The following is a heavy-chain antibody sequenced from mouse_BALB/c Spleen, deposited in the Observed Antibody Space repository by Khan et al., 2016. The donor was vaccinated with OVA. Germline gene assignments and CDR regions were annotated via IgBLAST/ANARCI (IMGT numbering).Heavy chain of an antibody. CDR2: INPSTGYT. D-gene: IGHD1-1*01. Sequence: QVQLQQSGAELAKPGASVKMSCKASGYTFINYWILWVKQRPGQGLEWIGYINPSTGYTEYNQNFKDKATLNADKSSSTAYMQQSGRTSEDSAVYYCARRGLRWDFDYWGKGTTRTVSS. CDR1: GYTFINYW. V-gene: IGHV1-7*01. J-gene: IGHJ2*01. CDR3: ARRGLRWDFDY.